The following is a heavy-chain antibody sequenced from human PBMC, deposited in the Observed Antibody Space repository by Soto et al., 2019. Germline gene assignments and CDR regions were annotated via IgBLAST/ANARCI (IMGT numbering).Heavy chain of an antibody. CDR3: VSQVNYYDSSGYPDDAFDI. Sequence: SETLSLTCTVSGGSISSSSYYWGWIRQPPGKGLEWIGSIYYSGRTYYNPSLKSRVTISVDTSKNQFSLKLSSVTAADTAVYFYVSQVNYYDSSGYPDDAFDIWGQGTMVTVSS. V-gene: IGHV4-39*01. CDR2: IYYSGRT. CDR1: GGSISSSSYY. J-gene: IGHJ3*02. D-gene: IGHD3-22*01.